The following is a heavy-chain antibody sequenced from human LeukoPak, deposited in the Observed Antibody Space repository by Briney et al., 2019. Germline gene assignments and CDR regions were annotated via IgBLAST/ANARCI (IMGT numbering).Heavy chain of an antibody. V-gene: IGHV1-2*06. J-gene: IGHJ4*02. CDR2: INPNSGGT. CDR3: ARDIESFGHYCDSSGYYPNDY. CDR1: GYTFTGYY. D-gene: IGHD3-22*01. Sequence: ASVKVSCKASGYTFTGYYVHWVRQAPGQGLEWMGRINPNSGGTNYAQKFQGRVTMTRDTSISTAYMELSRLRSDDTAVYYCARDIESFGHYCDSSGYYPNDYWGQGTLVTVSS.